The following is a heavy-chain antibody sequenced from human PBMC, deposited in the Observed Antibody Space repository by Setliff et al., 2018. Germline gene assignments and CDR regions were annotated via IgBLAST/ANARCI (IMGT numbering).Heavy chain of an antibody. CDR3: ARAPPNRYSGSYEYFYMDV. CDR1: GGSISSYY. J-gene: IGHJ6*03. Sequence: SETLSLTCTVSGGSISSYYWIWIRQPPGKGLEWIGYIYSSGRTNYSPSLKSRVTLSVDTSNNQFSLKVSSVTAAGTAVYYCARAPPNRYSGSYEYFYMDVWGKGTTVTVSS. CDR2: IYSSGRT. V-gene: IGHV4-4*08. D-gene: IGHD1-26*01.